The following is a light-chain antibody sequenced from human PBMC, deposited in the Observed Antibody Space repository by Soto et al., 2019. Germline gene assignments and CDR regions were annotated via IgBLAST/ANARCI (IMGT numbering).Light chain of an antibody. CDR2: GTS. V-gene: IGKV3-15*01. CDR1: QSVSSY. Sequence: DIVMTQSPATLSVYLGERATVSCRASQSVSSYLAWYQQKPGQAPRLLIYGTSTRAPDIPARFSGSGSGTDFTLTISSLQSEDFAVYYCQQYNNWPYTFGQWTKLEIK. CDR3: QQYNNWPYT. J-gene: IGKJ2*01.